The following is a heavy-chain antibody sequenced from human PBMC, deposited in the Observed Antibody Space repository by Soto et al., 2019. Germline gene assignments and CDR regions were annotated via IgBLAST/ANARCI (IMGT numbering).Heavy chain of an antibody. CDR3: AKGARTIVRGVIRYYGMDV. V-gene: IGHV3-9*01. CDR2: ISWNSGSI. CDR1: GFTFDDYA. D-gene: IGHD3-10*01. Sequence: EVQLVESGGGLVQPGRSLRLSCAASGFTFDDYAMHWVRQAPGKGLEWVSGISWNSGSIGYAASVKGRFTISRDNAMNSTYLDLNSVRAEDTAWYCCAKGARTIVRGVIRYYGMDVWGQGTTVTVSS. J-gene: IGHJ6*02.